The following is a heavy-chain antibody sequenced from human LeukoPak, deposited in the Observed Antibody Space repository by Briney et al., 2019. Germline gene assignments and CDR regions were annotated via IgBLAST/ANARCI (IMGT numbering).Heavy chain of an antibody. J-gene: IGHJ4*02. D-gene: IGHD4-17*01. CDR2: IKQDGRES. V-gene: IGHV3-7*01. CDR3: ARDAGFHGYGDFFFDY. CDR1: GFTISNYW. Sequence: GGSLRLSCAASGFTISNYWMSWVRQAPGKGLEWLANIKQDGRESYYVDSVKGRFTISRDNAKTSLYLQMNSLRAEDTAVYYCARDAGFHGYGDFFFDYWGQGTLVTVSS.